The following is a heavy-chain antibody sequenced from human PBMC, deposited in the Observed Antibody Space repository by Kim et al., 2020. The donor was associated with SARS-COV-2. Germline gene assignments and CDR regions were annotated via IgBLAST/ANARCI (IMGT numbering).Heavy chain of an antibody. J-gene: IGHJ3*02. D-gene: IGHD5-12*01. CDR1: GGSISSYY. CDR3: ARRGYSGYGDAFDI. Sequence: SETLSLTCTVSGGSISSYYWSWIRQPPGKGLEWIGYIYYSGSTNYNPSLKSRVTISVDTSKNQFSLKLSSVTAADTAVYYCARRGYSGYGDAFDIWGQGTMVTVSS. V-gene: IGHV4-59*01. CDR2: IYYSGST.